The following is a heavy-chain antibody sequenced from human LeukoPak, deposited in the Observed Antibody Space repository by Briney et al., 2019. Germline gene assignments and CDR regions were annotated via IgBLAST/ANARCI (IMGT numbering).Heavy chain of an antibody. CDR3: ARAMYYYDSSGFDY. CDR2: ISSSGGST. J-gene: IGHJ4*02. D-gene: IGHD3-22*01. CDR1: GFTFSSYA. Sequence: GGSLRLSCAASGFTFSSYAMHWVRQAPGKGLEYVSAISSSGGSTYYANSVKGRFTISRDNSKNTLYLQMGSLRAEDMAVYYCARAMYYYDSSGFDYWGQGTLVTVSS. V-gene: IGHV3-64*01.